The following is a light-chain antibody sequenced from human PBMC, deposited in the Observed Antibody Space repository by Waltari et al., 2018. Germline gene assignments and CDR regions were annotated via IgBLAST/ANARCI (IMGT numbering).Light chain of an antibody. Sequence: QSALPHPASVSGFPGQSITIPLTATRIAVGGYNYVSWYQQHPGKAPKLMIYDVSNRPSGVSNRFSGSKSGNTASLTISGLQAEDEADYYCSSYTSSSTLNVVFGGGTKLTVL. CDR1: RIAVGGYNY. V-gene: IGLV2-14*01. CDR2: DVS. J-gene: IGLJ2*01. CDR3: SSYTSSSTLNVV.